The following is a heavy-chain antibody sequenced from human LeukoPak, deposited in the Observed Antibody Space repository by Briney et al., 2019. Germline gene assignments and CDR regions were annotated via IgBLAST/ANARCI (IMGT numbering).Heavy chain of an antibody. V-gene: IGHV3-30*04. CDR2: ISYDGSNK. D-gene: IGHD6-13*01. CDR1: GFTFSSYA. CDR3: ASPRIAAALFDP. J-gene: IGHJ5*02. Sequence: GRSLRLSCAASGFTFSSYAMHWVRQAPGKGLEWVAVISYDGSNKYYADSVKGRFTISRDNSKNTLYLQMNSLRAEDTAVYYCASPRIAAALFDPWGQGTLVTVSS.